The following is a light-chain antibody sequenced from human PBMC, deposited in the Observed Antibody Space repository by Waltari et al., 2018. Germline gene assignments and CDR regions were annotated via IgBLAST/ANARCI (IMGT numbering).Light chain of an antibody. V-gene: IGKV2-28*01. Sequence: DIVMTQSPLSLPVTPGEPASISCSVSQSLLHVDGYNYLDWYLQKPGQSPQVLIYMGSNRAAGVPDRFSGSGSGTDFTLKISRVEAEDVGVYYCMQPLETPWTFGQGTKVEIK. CDR1: QSLLHVDGYNY. CDR3: MQPLETPWT. J-gene: IGKJ1*01. CDR2: MGS.